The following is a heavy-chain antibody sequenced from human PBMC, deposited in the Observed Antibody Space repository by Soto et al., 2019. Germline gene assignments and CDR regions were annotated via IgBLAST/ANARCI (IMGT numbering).Heavy chain of an antibody. V-gene: IGHV4-34*01. J-gene: IGHJ4*02. CDR2: INQSGST. D-gene: IGHD3-9*01. CDR3: ARATYHDILTGYFVDY. CDR1: GGSFSGYY. Sequence: SETLSLTCAVYGGSFSGYYWSWIRQPPGKGLEWIGEINQSGSTNYNPSLKSRVTISVDTSKNQFSLKLSSVTAADTAVYYCARATYHDILTGYFVDYWGQGTLVTVSS.